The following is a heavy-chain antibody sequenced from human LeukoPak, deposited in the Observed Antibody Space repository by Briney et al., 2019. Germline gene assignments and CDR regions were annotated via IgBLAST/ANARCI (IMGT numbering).Heavy chain of an antibody. D-gene: IGHD5/OR15-5a*01. CDR3: ARDRGSTFDY. V-gene: IGHV4-31*03. CDR1: GGSISSGGYY. J-gene: IGHJ4*02. CDR2: IYYSGST. Sequence: SQTLSLTCTVSGGSISSGGYYWSWIRQHPGKGLEWIGYIYYSGSTYYNPSLKSRVTISVDTSKNQFSLKLSPVTAADTAVYYCARDRGSTFDYWGQGTLVTVSS.